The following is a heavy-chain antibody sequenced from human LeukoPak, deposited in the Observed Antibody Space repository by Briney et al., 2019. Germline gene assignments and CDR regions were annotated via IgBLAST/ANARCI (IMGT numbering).Heavy chain of an antibody. CDR2: IYYSGST. D-gene: IGHD5-12*01. CDR3: ARDDSGYDSGWFDP. Sequence: SETLSLTCTVSGGSISSYYWSWIRQPPGKGLEWIGYIYYSGSTNYNPSLKSRVTISVDTSKNQFSLKLSSVTAADTAVYYCARDDSGYDSGWFDPWGQGTLDTVSS. J-gene: IGHJ5*02. V-gene: IGHV4-59*01. CDR1: GGSISSYY.